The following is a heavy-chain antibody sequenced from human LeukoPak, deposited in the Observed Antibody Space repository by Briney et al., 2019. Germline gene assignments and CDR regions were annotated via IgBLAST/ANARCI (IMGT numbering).Heavy chain of an antibody. CDR2: ISSSGSTI. CDR3: ARDMVPGRGYSYGYPLDY. D-gene: IGHD5-18*01. CDR1: GFTFSDYY. Sequence: PGGSLRLSCAASGFTFSDYYVSWIRQAPGKGLEWVSYISSSGSTIYYADSVKGRFTISRDNAKNSLYLQMNSLRAEDTAVYYCARDMVPGRGYSYGYPLDYWGQGTLVTVSS. V-gene: IGHV3-11*01. J-gene: IGHJ4*02.